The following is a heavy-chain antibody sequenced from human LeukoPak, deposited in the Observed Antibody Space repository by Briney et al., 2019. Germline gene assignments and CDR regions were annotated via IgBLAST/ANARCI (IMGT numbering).Heavy chain of an antibody. Sequence: PSETLSLTCTVSGYSIGSGYYWGWIRQPPGKGLEWIGSIYHSGSTYYNPSLKSRVTISVDTSKNHFSLKLSSVTAADTAVYYCARSSFEYSSSGFLFDYWGQGTLVTVSS. V-gene: IGHV4-38-2*02. CDR1: GYSIGSGYY. J-gene: IGHJ4*02. D-gene: IGHD6-6*01. CDR2: IYHSGST. CDR3: ARSSFEYSSSGFLFDY.